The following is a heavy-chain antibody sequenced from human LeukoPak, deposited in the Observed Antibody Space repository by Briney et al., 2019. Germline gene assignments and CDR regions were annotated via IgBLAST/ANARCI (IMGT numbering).Heavy chain of an antibody. Sequence: PGDSLKISCKGSGYSFTNYWISWVRQMPGRGLEWMGRIDPSDSYTKYSPSFEGHVTISVDKSISTAFLQWNSLKASDSAMYYCATGASKVTTDFANYWGQGTQVAVSS. CDR2: IDPSDSYT. CDR1: GYSFTNYW. J-gene: IGHJ4*02. V-gene: IGHV5-10-1*01. D-gene: IGHD4-17*01. CDR3: ATGASKVTTDFANY.